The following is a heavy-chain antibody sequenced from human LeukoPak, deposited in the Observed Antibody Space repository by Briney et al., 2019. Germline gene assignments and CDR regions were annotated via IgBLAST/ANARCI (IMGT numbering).Heavy chain of an antibody. CDR2: INSDGSST. V-gene: IGHV3-74*01. CDR3: SRGFWGWEVDY. CDR1: GFTFSSYW. D-gene: IGHD3-3*01. J-gene: IGHJ4*02. Sequence: PGGSLRLSCVASGFTFSSYWMHWVRQGPGKGLVWVARINSDGSSTEYADSMKGRFTISRDNAKNTLYLKMNSLRVEDTAVYYCSRGFWGWEVDYWGQGTLVTVSS.